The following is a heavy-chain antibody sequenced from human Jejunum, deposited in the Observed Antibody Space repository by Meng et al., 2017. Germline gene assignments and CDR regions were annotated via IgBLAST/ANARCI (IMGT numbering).Heavy chain of an antibody. D-gene: IGHD2-2*01. CDR2: ISISGDTK. J-gene: IGHJ2*01. Sequence: GGSLRLSCAASGFKFSDYYMSWIRQAPGKGLEWVSYISISGDTKYYTDSVKGRFTISRDNAKNSVFLQMNSLRVEDTAVYYCARDKAVPAAMGGSWFFDLWGRGTLVTVSS. CDR1: GFKFSDYY. CDR3: ARDKAVPAAMGGSWFFDL. V-gene: IGHV3-11*04.